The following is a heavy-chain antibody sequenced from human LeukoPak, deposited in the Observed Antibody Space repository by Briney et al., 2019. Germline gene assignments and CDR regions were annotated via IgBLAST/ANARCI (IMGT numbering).Heavy chain of an antibody. Sequence: ASVKVSCKASGYTFTSYGISWVRQAPGQGLEWMGRISTYSTDTNYAQKFQGRVTMTRDTSISTAYMELSRLRSDDTAVYYCARGVGATDDAFDIWGQGTMVTVSS. J-gene: IGHJ3*02. CDR2: ISTYSTDT. D-gene: IGHD1-26*01. CDR3: ARGVGATDDAFDI. CDR1: GYTFTSYG. V-gene: IGHV1-2*06.